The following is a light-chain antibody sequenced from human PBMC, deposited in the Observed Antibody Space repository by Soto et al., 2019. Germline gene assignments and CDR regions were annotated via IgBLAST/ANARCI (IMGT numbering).Light chain of an antibody. J-gene: IGKJ1*01. CDR1: QSVSSN. CDR3: QQYNNWHPMT. V-gene: IGKV3-15*01. CDR2: GAS. Sequence: EILMTQSPSTLSVSPGERATLSCRASQSVSSNLAWYQQKPGQAPRLLIYGASTRATGIPARFSGSGSGTEFTLTISSLQYEDFAVYYCQQYNNWHPMTFGQGTKVDIK.